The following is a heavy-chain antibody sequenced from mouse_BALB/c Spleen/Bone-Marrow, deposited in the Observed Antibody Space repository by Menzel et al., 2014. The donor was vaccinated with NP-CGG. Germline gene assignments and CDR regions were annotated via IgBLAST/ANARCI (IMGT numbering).Heavy chain of an antibody. CDR3: ASSLYGNSDY. CDR2: IYPGSGST. Sequence: QVQLQQSGAELVKPGTSVKLSCKASGYNFTSYWINWVKLRPGQGLEWIGDIYPGSGSTNYNEKFKSKATLTVDTSSSTAYMQLSSLASEDSALYYCASSLYGNSDYWGQGTTLTVSS. CDR1: GYNFTSYW. D-gene: IGHD2-10*02. V-gene: IGHV1-55*01. J-gene: IGHJ2*01.